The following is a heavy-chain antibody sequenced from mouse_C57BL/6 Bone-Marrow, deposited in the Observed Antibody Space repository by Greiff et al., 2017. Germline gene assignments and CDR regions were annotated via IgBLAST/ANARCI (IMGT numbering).Heavy chain of an antibody. CDR3: SRYGCPSWYFDD. CDR2: INPSSGYT. Sequence: QVQLQQSGAELARPGASVKMSCKASGYTFTSYSMHWVKQRPGQGLEWIGYINPSSGYTKYNQKFKDKATMTADKSSSTAYMQLSSLTSEDSAVYFCSRYGCPSWYFDDWGKGTSVTVSS. CDR1: GYTFTSYS. V-gene: IGHV1-4*01. J-gene: IGHJ1*03. D-gene: IGHD2-2*01.